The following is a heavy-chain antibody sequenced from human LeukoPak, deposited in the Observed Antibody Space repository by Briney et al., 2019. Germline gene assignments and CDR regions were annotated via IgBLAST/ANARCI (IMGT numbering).Heavy chain of an antibody. CDR2: IIPIFGTA. CDR3: ARCLRPGGDFGDYVGFDP. CDR1: GGTFSSYA. V-gene: IGHV1-69*01. Sequence: GASVKVSCKASGGTFSSYAISWVRQAPGQGLEWMGGIIPIFGTANYAQKFQGRVTITADESTSTAYMELSSLRSEDTAVYYCARCLRPGGDFGDYVGFDPWGQGTLVTVSS. J-gene: IGHJ5*02. D-gene: IGHD3-16*01.